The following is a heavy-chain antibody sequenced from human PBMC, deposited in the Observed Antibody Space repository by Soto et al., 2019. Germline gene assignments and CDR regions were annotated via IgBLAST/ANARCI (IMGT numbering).Heavy chain of an antibody. CDR3: ARAGYCSGGSCRMNYYYYGMDV. Sequence: LGESLKISCKGSGYSFTSYWIGWVRQMPGKGLEWMGIIYPGDSDTRYSPSFQGQVTISADKSISTAYLQWSSLKASDTAMYYCARAGYCSGGSCRMNYYYYGMDVWGQGTTVTVSS. CDR1: GYSFTSYW. V-gene: IGHV5-51*01. CDR2: IYPGDSDT. J-gene: IGHJ6*02. D-gene: IGHD2-15*01.